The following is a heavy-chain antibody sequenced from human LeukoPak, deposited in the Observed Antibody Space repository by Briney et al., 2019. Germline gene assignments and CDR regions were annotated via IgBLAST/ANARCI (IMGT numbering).Heavy chain of an antibody. V-gene: IGHV3-7*03. CDR3: ARESVLWFGAADY. CDR1: GFTCSSYW. J-gene: IGHJ4*02. Sequence: GGSLRLSCAASGFTCSSYWMSWVRQAPGKGLEWVANIKQDGSEKYYVDSVKGRFTISRDNAKNSLYLQMNSLRAEDTAVYYCARESVLWFGAADYWGQGTLVTVSS. D-gene: IGHD3-10*01. CDR2: IKQDGSEK.